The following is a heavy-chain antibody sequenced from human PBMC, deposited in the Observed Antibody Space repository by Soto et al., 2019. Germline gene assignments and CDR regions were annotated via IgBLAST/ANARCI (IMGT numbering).Heavy chain of an antibody. J-gene: IGHJ4*02. D-gene: IGHD5-12*01. CDR1: GFTVSSNY. V-gene: IGHV3-53*04. CDR3: ARGWSGYDLPFDY. CDR2: IYSGGST. Sequence: EVQLVESGGGLVQPGGSLRLSCAASGFTVSSNYMSWVRQAPGKGLEWVSVIYSGGSTYYADSVKGRFTISRHNSKNTLYLQMNSLRAEDTAVYYCARGWSGYDLPFDYWGQGTLVTVSS.